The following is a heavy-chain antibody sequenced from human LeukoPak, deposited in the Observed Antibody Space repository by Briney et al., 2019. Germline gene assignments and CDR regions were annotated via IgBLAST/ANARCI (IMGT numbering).Heavy chain of an antibody. Sequence: SQTLSLTCTVSGGSISTRSYCWGWIRQPPGKGLEWIGSIYYSGSTYYNPSLKSRVTISVDTSKNQFSLKLSSVTAADTAVYYCARYATGSPFDYWGQGTLVTVSS. CDR3: ARYATGSPFDY. CDR2: IYYSGST. V-gene: IGHV4-39*01. J-gene: IGHJ4*02. D-gene: IGHD3-10*01. CDR1: GGSISTRSYC.